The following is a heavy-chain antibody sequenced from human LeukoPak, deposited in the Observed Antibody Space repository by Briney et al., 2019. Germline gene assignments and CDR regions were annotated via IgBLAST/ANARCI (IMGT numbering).Heavy chain of an antibody. CDR1: GGSISSYY. V-gene: IGHV4-59*01. J-gene: IGHJ6*02. Sequence: KSSETLALTCAVSGGSISSYYWSWIRQPPGKGLEWSGCIYYSGSTNYNPSLKSRVTISVDTSKNQFSLKLSSVTAADTAVYYCARDRTYSSSWYAYYGMDVWGQGTTVTVSS. CDR2: IYYSGST. CDR3: ARDRTYSSSWYAYYGMDV. D-gene: IGHD6-13*01.